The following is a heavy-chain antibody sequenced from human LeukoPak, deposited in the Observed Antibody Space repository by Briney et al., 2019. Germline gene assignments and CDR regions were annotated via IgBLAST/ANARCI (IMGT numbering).Heavy chain of an antibody. CDR2: ITSGSYI. Sequence: GGTLRLSCAASGFTFSTYSMNWVRQAPGKGLEWVSSITSGSYIYYADSLKGRFTISRDNAKNSLYLQMNSLRAEDTAVYYCARDNYDSSGPDYWGQGTLVTVSS. D-gene: IGHD3-22*01. V-gene: IGHV3-21*01. J-gene: IGHJ4*02. CDR1: GFTFSTYS. CDR3: ARDNYDSSGPDY.